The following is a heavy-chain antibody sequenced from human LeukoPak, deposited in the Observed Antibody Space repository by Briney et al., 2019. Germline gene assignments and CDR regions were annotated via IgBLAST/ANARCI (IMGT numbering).Heavy chain of an antibody. CDR3: ARGSGYLDIVAPRDY. CDR1: GYTFTGYY. CDR2: INPNSGDT. V-gene: IGHV1-2*02. Sequence: ASVKVSCKATGYTFTGYYMHWVRQASGQGLEWMGWINPNSGDTNFAQKFQGRVTMTRDTSISTAYMELGRLRSDDTAVYYCARGSGYLDIVAPRDYWGQGTLVTVSS. D-gene: IGHD5-12*01. J-gene: IGHJ4*02.